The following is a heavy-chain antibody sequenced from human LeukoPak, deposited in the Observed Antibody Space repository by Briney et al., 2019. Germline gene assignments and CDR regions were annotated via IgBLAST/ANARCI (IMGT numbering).Heavy chain of an antibody. V-gene: IGHV1-18*01. CDR3: ARDLERGYSYGYNAFDI. Sequence: SVPVSCKASGYNFNSYGIGWVRQPPRQRLEWMGWINAGNGNTNYAQKAQGRVTMTTDTSTSTAYMELRSLRSDDTAVYFCARDLERGYSYGYNAFDIWGQGTMVTVSS. D-gene: IGHD5-18*01. CDR1: GYNFNSYG. CDR2: INAGNGNT. J-gene: IGHJ3*02.